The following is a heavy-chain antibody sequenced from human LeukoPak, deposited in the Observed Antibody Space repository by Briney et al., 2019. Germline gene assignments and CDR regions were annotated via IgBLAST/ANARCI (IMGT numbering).Heavy chain of an antibody. CDR1: GYTFTGYY. Sequence: ALVKVSCKASGYTFTGYYMHWVRQAPGQGLEWMGWINPNSGGTNYAQKFQGWVTMTRDTSISTAYMELSRLRSDDTAVYYCAREHYSSKVGYFDYWGQGTLVTVSS. J-gene: IGHJ4*02. D-gene: IGHD6-13*01. V-gene: IGHV1-2*04. CDR2: INPNSGGT. CDR3: AREHYSSKVGYFDY.